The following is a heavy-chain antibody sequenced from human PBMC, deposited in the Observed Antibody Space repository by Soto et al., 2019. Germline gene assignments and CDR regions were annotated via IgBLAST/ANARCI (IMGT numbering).Heavy chain of an antibody. Sequence: QVQLQESGPGLVKPSQTLSLTCTVSGGSITGGDYYWSWIRHHPGKGLEWIGYIHYSGSTYYNPSLKSRVTISVDTSKNQFSLKLSAVTAADTAVYYCERTHRPSSSWYPGWLDPWGQGTLITVSS. V-gene: IGHV4-31*03. J-gene: IGHJ5*02. CDR2: IHYSGST. CDR1: GGSITGGDYY. CDR3: ERTHRPSSSWYPGWLDP. D-gene: IGHD6-13*01.